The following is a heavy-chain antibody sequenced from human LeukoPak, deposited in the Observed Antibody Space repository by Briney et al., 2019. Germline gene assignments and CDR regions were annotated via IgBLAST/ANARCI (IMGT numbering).Heavy chain of an antibody. Sequence: GGSLRLSCAASGFTFTNYAMTWVRQAPGKGLEWVSSISDTYATTYYTDSVKGRCTISRDNSKNTVYLQLNNLRAEDTAIYFCVRHDSFIPFWGQGTLVTVSS. V-gene: IGHV3-23*01. CDR1: GFTFTNYA. D-gene: IGHD2-21*01. CDR2: ISDTYATT. CDR3: VRHDSFIPF. J-gene: IGHJ4*02.